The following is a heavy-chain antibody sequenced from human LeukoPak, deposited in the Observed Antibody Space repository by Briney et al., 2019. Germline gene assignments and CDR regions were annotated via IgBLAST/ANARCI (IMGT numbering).Heavy chain of an antibody. V-gene: IGHV3-23*01. D-gene: IGHD3-9*01. Sequence: PGASLRLSCAASGFTFSNYAMSWVRQAPGKGLEWVSASVGSGGGTYYADSVKGRFRISRDNSENTLFLQMNSLRVEDTALYYCSKWGDYDVLTDYYDSDFWGQGTLVTVSS. CDR1: GFTFSNYA. CDR3: SKWGDYDVLTDYYDSDF. CDR2: SVGSGGGT. J-gene: IGHJ4*02.